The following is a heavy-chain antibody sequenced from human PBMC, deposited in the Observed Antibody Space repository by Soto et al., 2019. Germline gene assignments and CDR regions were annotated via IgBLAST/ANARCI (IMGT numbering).Heavy chain of an antibody. V-gene: IGHV4-30-4*01. Sequence: SETLSLTCTVSGVSISSGDYYWSWIRQTPGKGLEWIGYIYYSESTYYNPSLKSRVTISGDTSKNQFSLKLTSVTAADTAVYYYTNLYLSTRGCVIGPNEEFDIWGQGTMVTVSS. CDR1: GVSISSGDYY. CDR2: IYYSEST. CDR3: TNLYLSTRGCVIGPNEEFDI. D-gene: IGHD3-3*01. J-gene: IGHJ3*02.